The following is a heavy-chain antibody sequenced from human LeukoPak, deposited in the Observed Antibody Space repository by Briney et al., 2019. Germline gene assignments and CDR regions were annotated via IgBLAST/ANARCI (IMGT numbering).Heavy chain of an antibody. D-gene: IGHD3-22*01. CDR3: ARGDYYDSGRFDY. J-gene: IGHJ4*02. V-gene: IGHV4-61*01. CDR1: GGSVSSGSYD. Sequence: SETLSLTCTVSGGSVSSGSYDWSWIRQPPGNGLDWFGYILYSGTTNCNPSLKSRVTISLATSKNQFSLKLSSLTAADTAVYYCARGDYYDSGRFDYWGQGTLVTVSS. CDR2: ILYSGTT.